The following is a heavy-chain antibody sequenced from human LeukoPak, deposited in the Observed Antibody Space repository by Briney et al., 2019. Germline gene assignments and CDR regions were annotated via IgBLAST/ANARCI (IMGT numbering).Heavy chain of an antibody. CDR3: ATSGYSSGWYIGRDY. CDR2: IIPIFGTA. Sequence: SVTVSCKASGGTFSSYAISWVRQAPGQGLEWMGGIIPIFGTANYAQKFQGRVTITADESTSTAYMELSSLRSEDTAVYYCATSGYSSGWYIGRDYWGQGTLVTVSS. D-gene: IGHD6-19*01. CDR1: GGTFSSYA. J-gene: IGHJ4*02. V-gene: IGHV1-69*01.